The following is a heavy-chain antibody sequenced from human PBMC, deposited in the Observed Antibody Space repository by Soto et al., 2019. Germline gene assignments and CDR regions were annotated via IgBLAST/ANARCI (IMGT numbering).Heavy chain of an antibody. Sequence: GGSLRLSCAASGFTFSSYWMSWVRQAPGKGLEWVANIKQDGSEKYYVDSVKGRFTISRDNAKNHFSLMVDSVTAADTAVYYCARARFQVLYGKPYFDSWGQGTLVTVSS. V-gene: IGHV3-7*03. CDR3: ARARFQVLYGKPYFDS. D-gene: IGHD2-2*02. CDR1: GFTFSSYW. CDR2: IKQDGSEK. J-gene: IGHJ4*02.